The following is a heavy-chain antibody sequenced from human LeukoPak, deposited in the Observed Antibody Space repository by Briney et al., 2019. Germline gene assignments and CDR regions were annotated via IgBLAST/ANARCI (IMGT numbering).Heavy chain of an antibody. CDR2: ISGSGGST. J-gene: IGHJ5*02. V-gene: IGHV3-23*01. Sequence: PGGSLRLSCAASGFTFSSYAMSWVRQATGKGLEWVSAISGSGGSTYYADSVKGRFTISRDNSKNTLYLQMNSLRAEDTAVYYCAKDPLYDFWSGYPNWFDPWGQGTLVTVSS. CDR1: GFTFSSYA. CDR3: AKDPLYDFWSGYPNWFDP. D-gene: IGHD3-3*01.